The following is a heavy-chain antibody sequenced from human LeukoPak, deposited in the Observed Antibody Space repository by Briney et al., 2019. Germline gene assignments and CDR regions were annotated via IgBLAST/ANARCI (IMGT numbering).Heavy chain of an antibody. Sequence: SETLSLTCAVYGGSFSGYYWSWIRQPPGKGLEWIGEINHSGSTNYNPSLKSRVTISVDTSKNQFSLKLSSVTAADTAVYYCARGRALVVPAAASPWFDPWGQGTLVTVSS. CDR2: INHSGST. CDR1: GGSFSGYY. CDR3: ARGRALVVPAAASPWFDP. V-gene: IGHV4-34*01. J-gene: IGHJ5*02. D-gene: IGHD2-2*01.